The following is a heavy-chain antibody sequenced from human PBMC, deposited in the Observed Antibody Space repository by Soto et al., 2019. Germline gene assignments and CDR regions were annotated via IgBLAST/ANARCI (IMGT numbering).Heavy chain of an antibody. CDR1: GFTFNDHY. D-gene: IGHD3-16*01. Sequence: HLVASGGGLVQPGGSLRLSCAASGFTFNDHYMDWVRQAPGKGLEWVARSKNRGQGFTIEYAASLKGKFTISRDDSANSVYRQMNSLETDDTAVYYCTVWIEGACYWGRGILVTVSS. CDR2: SKNRGQGFTI. CDR3: TVWIEGACY. J-gene: IGHJ4*02. V-gene: IGHV3-72*01.